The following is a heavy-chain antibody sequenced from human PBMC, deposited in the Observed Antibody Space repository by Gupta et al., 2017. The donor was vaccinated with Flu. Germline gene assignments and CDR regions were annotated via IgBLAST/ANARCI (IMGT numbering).Heavy chain of an antibody. D-gene: IGHD1-20*01. V-gene: IGHV3-15*01. Sequence: EVQLVESGGGLVKPGGSLRLSCAASGFTFSNAWMSWVRQAPGKGLEWVGRIKSKTDGGTTDYAAPVKGRFTISRDDSKNTLYLQMNSLKTEDTAVYYCTTDRGAVSLEPNFDYWGQGTLVTVSS. CDR3: TTDRGAVSLEPNFDY. CDR1: GFTFSNAW. CDR2: IKSKTDGGTT. J-gene: IGHJ4*01.